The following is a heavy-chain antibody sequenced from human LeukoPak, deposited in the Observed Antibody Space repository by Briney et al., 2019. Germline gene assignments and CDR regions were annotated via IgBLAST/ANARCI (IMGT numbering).Heavy chain of an antibody. D-gene: IGHD2-15*01. CDR2: IIPILGIA. Sequence: SVKVSCKASGGTFSSYAISWVRQAPGQGLEWMGRIIPILGIANYAQKFQGRVTITADKSTSTAYMELSSLRSEDTAVYYCARDLVVTQDAFDYWGQGTLVTVSS. V-gene: IGHV1-69*04. J-gene: IGHJ4*02. CDR1: GGTFSSYA. CDR3: ARDLVVTQDAFDY.